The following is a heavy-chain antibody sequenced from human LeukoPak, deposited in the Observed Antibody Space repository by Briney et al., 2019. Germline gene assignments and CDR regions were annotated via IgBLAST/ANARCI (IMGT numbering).Heavy chain of an antibody. CDR1: GFTFSNYW. J-gene: IGHJ5*02. CDR3: TTGAIARDWFDP. CDR2: IKQDGSDK. D-gene: IGHD2-2*01. Sequence: GGSLRLSCAASGFTFSNYWMIWFRQAPGQGLEWVANIKQDGSDKSYVDSVKGRFTISRDNAKNSLDLQMNSLRAEDTAVYYCTTGAIARDWFDPWGQGTLVTVSS. V-gene: IGHV3-7*01.